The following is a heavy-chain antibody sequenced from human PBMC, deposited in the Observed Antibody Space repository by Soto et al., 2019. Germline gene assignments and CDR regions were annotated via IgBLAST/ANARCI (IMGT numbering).Heavy chain of an antibody. D-gene: IGHD3-22*01. Sequence: PGGSLRLSCAASGFTFGSYWMSWVRQAPGKGLEWVANIRQDGSEKYYVDSVKGRFTISRDNAKNSLYLQMNSLRAEDTAVYYCARFYYDSSGYLPSPYYYYYGMDVWGQGTTVTVSS. V-gene: IGHV3-7*04. J-gene: IGHJ6*02. CDR1: GFTFGSYW. CDR3: ARFYYDSSGYLPSPYYYYYGMDV. CDR2: IRQDGSEK.